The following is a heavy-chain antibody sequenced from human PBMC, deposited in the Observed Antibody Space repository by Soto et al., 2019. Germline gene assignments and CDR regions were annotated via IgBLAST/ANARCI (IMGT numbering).Heavy chain of an antibody. CDR1: GGTFSSYA. J-gene: IGHJ4*02. CDR3: ARDLGYSGSPWYFAY. V-gene: IGHV1-69*13. CDR2: IIPIFGTA. D-gene: IGHD1-26*01. Sequence: SVKVSCKASGGTFSSYAISWARQAPGQGLEWMGGIIPIFGTANYAQKFQGRFTITADESTSTAYMELSSLRAEDTAGYYCARDLGYSGSPWYFAYGGKGTLVTVSS.